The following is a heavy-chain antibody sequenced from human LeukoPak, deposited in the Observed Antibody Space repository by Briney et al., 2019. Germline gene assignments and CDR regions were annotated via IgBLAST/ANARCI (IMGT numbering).Heavy chain of an antibody. CDR3: ARDSSGSSKFDC. Sequence: PSETLSLTCTVSGGSISSSSYYWGWIRQPPGKGLEWIGSIYYSGSTYYNPSLKSRVTISVDTSKNQFSLKLSSVTAADTAVYYCARDSSGSSKFDCWGQGTLVTVSS. CDR1: GGSISSSSYY. CDR2: IYYSGST. V-gene: IGHV4-39*07. D-gene: IGHD1-26*01. J-gene: IGHJ4*02.